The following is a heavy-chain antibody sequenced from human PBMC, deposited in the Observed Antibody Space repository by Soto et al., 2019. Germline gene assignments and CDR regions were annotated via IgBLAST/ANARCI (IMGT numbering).Heavy chain of an antibody. J-gene: IGHJ6*02. CDR2: ISPYTGNT. D-gene: IGHD3-22*01. CDR1: GYIFVNYG. CDR3: VMVDSIGTPTPQDV. V-gene: IGHV1-18*01. Sequence: QVQLVQSGDEVKKPGASVKVSCKASGYIFVNYGIAWVRQAPGQGLEWMGWISPYTGNTHSATKVQGRLTMTTDSSTSTAYMDLARLTSDETALYYCVMVDSIGTPTPQDVWGQGTTLTVSS.